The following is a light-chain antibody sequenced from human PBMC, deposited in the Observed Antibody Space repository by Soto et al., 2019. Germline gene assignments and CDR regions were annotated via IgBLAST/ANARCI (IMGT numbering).Light chain of an antibody. J-gene: IGKJ4*01. V-gene: IGKV3-11*01. CDR1: QSVNSY. CDR2: DAS. Sequence: EIVLTQSPTTLSLSPGERATLSCRASQSVNSYLAWYQQKPGQAPRLLIYDASNRATGIPARFSGSGSGTDFTLTISSLEPEDCAVYYCQQRSNWPPLTFGGGTKVEIK. CDR3: QQRSNWPPLT.